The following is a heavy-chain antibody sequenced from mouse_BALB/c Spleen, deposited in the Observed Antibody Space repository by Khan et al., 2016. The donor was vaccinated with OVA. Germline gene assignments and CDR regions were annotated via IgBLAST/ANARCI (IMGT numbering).Heavy chain of an antibody. Sequence: EVELVESGGDLVKPGGSLKLSCAVSGFTFSSYVMSWVRQTPEKRLEWVASISSGGTPAYPDSLKGRLTISRDKARNIMYLQMSSLRSEDTAMYYCVREAYRYDEYYFDYWGQGTTLTVSS. CDR2: ISSGGTP. V-gene: IGHV5-6-5*01. CDR3: VREAYRYDEYYFDY. J-gene: IGHJ2*01. CDR1: GFTFSSYV. D-gene: IGHD2-14*01.